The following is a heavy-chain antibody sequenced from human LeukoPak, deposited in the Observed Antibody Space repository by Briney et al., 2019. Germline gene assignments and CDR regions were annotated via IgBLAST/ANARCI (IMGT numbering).Heavy chain of an antibody. CDR1: GFTVSSNY. CDR2: FSWDGGST. CDR3: AKDLRRGYSYGFFDY. V-gene: IGHV3-43*01. D-gene: IGHD5-18*01. Sequence: PGGSLRLSCAASGFTVSSNYMSWVRQAPGKGLEWVSLFSWDGGSTYYADSVKGRFTISRDNSKNSLYLQMNSLRTEDTALYYCAKDLRRGYSYGFFDYWGQGTLVTVSS. J-gene: IGHJ4*02.